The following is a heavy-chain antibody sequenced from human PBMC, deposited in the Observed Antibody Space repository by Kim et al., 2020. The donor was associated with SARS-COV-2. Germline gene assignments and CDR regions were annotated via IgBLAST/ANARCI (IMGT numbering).Heavy chain of an antibody. CDR1: GYSFTSYW. CDR3: ARPGHVSDTAMVTDV. Sequence: GESLKISCKGSGYSFTSYWIGWVRQMPGKGLEWMGIIYPGDSDTRYSPSFQGQVTISADKSISTAYLQWSSLKASDTAMYYCARPGHVSDTAMVTDVWGQGTTVTVSS. D-gene: IGHD5-18*01. J-gene: IGHJ6*02. V-gene: IGHV5-51*01. CDR2: IYPGDSDT.